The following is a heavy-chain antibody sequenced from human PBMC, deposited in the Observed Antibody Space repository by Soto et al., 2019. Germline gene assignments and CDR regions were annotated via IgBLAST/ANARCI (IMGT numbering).Heavy chain of an antibody. V-gene: IGHV1-24*01. J-gene: IGHJ6*02. Sequence: ASVKVSCKVSGYTLTELSMHWVRQAPGKGLEWMGGFDPEDGETIYAQKFQGRVTMTEDTSTDTAYMELSSLRSENTAVYYCATKGRWYVGYYYYGMDVWGQGTTVTVSS. CDR2: FDPEDGET. D-gene: IGHD6-13*01. CDR3: ATKGRWYVGYYYYGMDV. CDR1: GYTLTELS.